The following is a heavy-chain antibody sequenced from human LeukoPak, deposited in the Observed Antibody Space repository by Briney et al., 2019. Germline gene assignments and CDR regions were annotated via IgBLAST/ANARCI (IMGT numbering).Heavy chain of an antibody. J-gene: IGHJ4*02. Sequence: GGSLRLSCAASGFTFSSHDMNWVRQGPGKGLEWVSALSYSGGNTYYADSVKGRFTISTDNSKNTLYLQMNSLRAAATGVYYCAKVTYDFVWGGYRSAYFDYWGQGTLVTVSS. V-gene: IGHV3-23*01. CDR3: AKVTYDFVWGGYRSAYFDY. D-gene: IGHD3-16*02. CDR2: LSYSGGNT. CDR1: GFTFSSHD.